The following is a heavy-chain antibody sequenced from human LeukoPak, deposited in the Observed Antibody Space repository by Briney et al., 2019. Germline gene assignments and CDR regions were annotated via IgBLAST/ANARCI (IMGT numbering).Heavy chain of an antibody. Sequence: SETLSLTCTVSGGSISSYYWSWIRQPPPRGLEWIGYIYYSGSTSYSYNPSLKSRVTISVDTPKNQFSLKLSSVPAADTAVYYCARLGDYGSGSSSYWGRGTLVTVSS. D-gene: IGHD3-10*01. J-gene: IGHJ4*02. V-gene: IGHV4-59*08. CDR3: ARLGDYGSGSSSY. CDR2: IYYSGST. CDR1: GGSISSYY.